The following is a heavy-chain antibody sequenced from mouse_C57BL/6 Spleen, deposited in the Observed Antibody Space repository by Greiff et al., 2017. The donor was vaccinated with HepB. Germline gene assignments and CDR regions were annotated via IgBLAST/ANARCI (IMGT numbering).Heavy chain of an antibody. D-gene: IGHD1-1*01. J-gene: IGHJ1*03. CDR3: ARNYYGSSSYWYFDV. V-gene: IGHV3-6*01. CDR2: ISYDGSN. CDR1: GYSITSGYY. Sequence: DVHLVESGPGLVKPSQSLSLTCSVTGYSITSGYYWNWIRQFPGNKLEWMGYISYDGSNNYNPSLKNRISITRDTSKNQFFLKLNSVTTEDTATYYCARNYYGSSSYWYFDVWGTGTTVTVSS.